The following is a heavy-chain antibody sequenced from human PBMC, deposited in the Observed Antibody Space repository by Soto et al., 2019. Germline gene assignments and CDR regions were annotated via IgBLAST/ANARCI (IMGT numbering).Heavy chain of an antibody. V-gene: IGHV3-33*01. CDR3: ARADIAAGFLDY. Sequence: QVQLVESGGGVVQPGRSLRLSCAASGFTFSSYGMHWVRQAPGKGLEWVAVIWYDGSNKYYADSVKGRFTISRDNSKNTLYLQMNSLRAEDTAVYYCARADIAAGFLDYWGQGTLVTVSS. CDR1: GFTFSSYG. CDR2: IWYDGSNK. J-gene: IGHJ4*02. D-gene: IGHD6-25*01.